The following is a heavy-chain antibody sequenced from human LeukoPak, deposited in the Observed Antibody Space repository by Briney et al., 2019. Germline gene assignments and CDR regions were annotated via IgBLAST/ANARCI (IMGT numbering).Heavy chain of an antibody. D-gene: IGHD3-10*01. CDR3: AKAGGSGPTNHLDY. Sequence: SETLSLTCTVSGGSLNSYYWSWIRQPPWKGLEWIGYIYYSGSTNYNPSLNSRVTISVDTSKNQFSLKLSSVTPADTEVYYCAKAGGSGPTNHLDYWGPGTLVTVSS. CDR1: GGSLNSYY. V-gene: IGHV4-59*08. J-gene: IGHJ4*02. CDR2: IYYSGST.